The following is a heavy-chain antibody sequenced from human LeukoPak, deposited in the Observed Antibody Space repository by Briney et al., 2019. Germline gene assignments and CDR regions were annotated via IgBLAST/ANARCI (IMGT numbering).Heavy chain of an antibody. CDR3: TRVGYIDEGIDY. CDR2: IKQDGSEK. J-gene: IGHJ4*02. CDR1: GFPFSSYW. Sequence: GGSLRLSCVASGFPFSSYWMTWVREAPGKGLEWVSNIKQDGSEKSYVDSVKGRFTISRDNAKNSLYLQMNSLRAEDTAIYYCTRVGYIDEGIDYWGQGTLVTVSS. V-gene: IGHV3-7*04. D-gene: IGHD5-24*01.